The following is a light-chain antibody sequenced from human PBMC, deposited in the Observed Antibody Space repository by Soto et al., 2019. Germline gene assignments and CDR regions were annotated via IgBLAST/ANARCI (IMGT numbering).Light chain of an antibody. J-gene: IGKJ1*01. Sequence: EIVMTQSPATLSVSPGETATLSCRASQSVSSNYLAWYQQKPGQAPRLLMYDASSRATGIPDRFSGSGSGTDFTLTISRLEPEDFAVYYCQQFGTSPWTFGQGTKVDNK. CDR1: QSVSSNY. V-gene: IGKV3-20*01. CDR2: DAS. CDR3: QQFGTSPWT.